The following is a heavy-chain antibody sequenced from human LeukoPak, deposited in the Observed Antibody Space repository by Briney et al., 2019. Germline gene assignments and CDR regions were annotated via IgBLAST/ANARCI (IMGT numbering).Heavy chain of an antibody. CDR1: GSTFSSYS. Sequence: GGSLRLSCAASGSTFSSYSMNWVRQAPGKGLEWVSSISSSSSYIYYADSVKGRFTISRDNAKNSLYLQMNSLRAEDTAVYYCARARIGGAFDIWGQGTMATVSS. D-gene: IGHD1-26*01. CDR3: ARARIGGAFDI. CDR2: ISSSSSYI. J-gene: IGHJ3*02. V-gene: IGHV3-21*01.